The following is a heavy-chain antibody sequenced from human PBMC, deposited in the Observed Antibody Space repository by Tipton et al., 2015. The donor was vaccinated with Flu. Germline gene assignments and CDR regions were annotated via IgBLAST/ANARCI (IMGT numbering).Heavy chain of an antibody. Sequence: LRLSCTVSGDSISGFYWSWIRQPAGKGLEWIGRLYTSGSANYNPSLKSRVTMSVDTSKNQFSLKLSPVTAADTAVYYCAREMRNYDILTGYYSYYYGMDVWGQGTTVTVSS. J-gene: IGHJ6*02. CDR2: LYTSGSA. CDR1: GDSISGFY. V-gene: IGHV4-4*07. CDR3: AREMRNYDILTGYYSYYYGMDV. D-gene: IGHD3-9*01.